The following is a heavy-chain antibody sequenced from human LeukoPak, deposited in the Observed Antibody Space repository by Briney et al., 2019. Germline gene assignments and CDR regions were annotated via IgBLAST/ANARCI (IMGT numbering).Heavy chain of an antibody. CDR2: VYYSGST. V-gene: IGHV4-38-2*01. D-gene: IGHD3-22*01. CDR1: DYSISSGDY. J-gene: IGHJ4*02. CDR3: ARNDSSGYFDY. Sequence: SETLSLTCAVSDYSISSGDYWGWIRQPPGKGLEWIGSVYYSGSTHYSPSLKNRATISVDTSKNQFSLKLRSVTAADTALYYCARNDSSGYFDYWGQGTLVTVSS.